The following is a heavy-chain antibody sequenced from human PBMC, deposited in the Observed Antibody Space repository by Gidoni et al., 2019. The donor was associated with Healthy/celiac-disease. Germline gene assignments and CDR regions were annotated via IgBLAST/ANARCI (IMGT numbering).Heavy chain of an antibody. D-gene: IGHD2-21*01. CDR3: ARISAYCGGDCYPYYYYMDV. Sequence: EVQLVQSGAEVKKPGESLRISCKGSGYSFTSYWISWVGQMPGKGLEWMGRIDPSDSYTNYSPSFQGHVTISADKSISTAYLQWSSLKASDTAMYYCARISAYCGGDCYPYYYYMDVWGKGTTVTVSS. V-gene: IGHV5-10-1*03. CDR2: IDPSDSYT. J-gene: IGHJ6*03. CDR1: GYSFTSYW.